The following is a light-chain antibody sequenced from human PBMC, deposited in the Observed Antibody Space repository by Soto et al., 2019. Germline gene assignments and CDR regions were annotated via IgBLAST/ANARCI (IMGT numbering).Light chain of an antibody. V-gene: IGLV1-40*01. J-gene: IGLJ3*02. CDR3: QSYDSSLSAL. CDR2: GNS. CDR1: SSNIGAGYD. Sequence: QLVLTQAPSESGAPGQRVTISCTGSSSNIGAGYDVHWYQQLPGTAPKLLIYGNSNRPSGVPDRFSGSKSGTSASLAITGLQAEDEADYYCQSYDSSLSALFGGGTKLTVL.